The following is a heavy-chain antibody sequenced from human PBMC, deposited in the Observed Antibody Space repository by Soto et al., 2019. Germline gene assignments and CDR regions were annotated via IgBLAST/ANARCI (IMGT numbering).Heavy chain of an antibody. J-gene: IGHJ1*01. Sequence: GGSLRLSCAASGFTFSSYAMSWVRQAPGKGLEWVSAISGSGGSTYYADSVKGRFTISRDNSKNTLYLQMNSLRAEDTAVYYCAARVRGDILTGYYSEYFQHWGQGTLVTVSS. V-gene: IGHV3-23*01. CDR3: AARVRGDILTGYYSEYFQH. CDR1: GFTFSSYA. CDR2: ISGSGGST. D-gene: IGHD3-9*01.